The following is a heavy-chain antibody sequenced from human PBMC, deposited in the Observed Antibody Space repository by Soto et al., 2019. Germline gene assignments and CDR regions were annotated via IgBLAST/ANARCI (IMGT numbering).Heavy chain of an antibody. V-gene: IGHV1-18*01. CDR3: ARDDPPYYDILTGFYSMDY. J-gene: IGHJ4*02. Sequence: QVQLVQSGAEVKKPGASVKVSCKASGYTFTSYGISWVRQAPGQGLEWMGWISGYNGNTYYAQKLQDRIAMTTDTSTSTAYMELRSLRSDDTAVYYCARDDPPYYDILTGFYSMDYWGQGTLLTVSP. CDR2: ISGYNGNT. CDR1: GYTFTSYG. D-gene: IGHD3-9*01.